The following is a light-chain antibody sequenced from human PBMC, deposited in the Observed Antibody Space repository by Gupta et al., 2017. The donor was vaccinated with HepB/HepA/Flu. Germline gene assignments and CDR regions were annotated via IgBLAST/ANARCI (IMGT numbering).Light chain of an antibody. CDR1: SSDVGSYNL. V-gene: IGLV2-23*02. J-gene: IGLJ3*02. Sequence: QSALTQPASVSGSPGQSITLSSPGTSSDVGSYNLVSWYQQHPGKAPKLMIYEVSQRPSGVSNRSSGSKSGNTASLTISGLQAEDEADYYCCSYAGSKWVFGGGTKLTVL. CDR3: CSYAGSKWV. CDR2: EVS.